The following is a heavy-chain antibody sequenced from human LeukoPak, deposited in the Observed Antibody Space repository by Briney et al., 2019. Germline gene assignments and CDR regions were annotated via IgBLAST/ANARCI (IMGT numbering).Heavy chain of an antibody. CDR1: GFTFSSYA. CDR2: ISGSGGST. CDR3: AKGGLKSAVAGTRYYYYGVDV. D-gene: IGHD6-19*01. V-gene: IGHV3-23*01. J-gene: IGHJ6*02. Sequence: GGSLRLSCAASGFTFSSYAMSWVRQAPGKGLEWVSAISGSGGSTYYADFVKGRFTISRDNSKNTLYLQMNSLRAEDTAVYYCAKGGLKSAVAGTRYYYYGVDVWGQGTTVTVSS.